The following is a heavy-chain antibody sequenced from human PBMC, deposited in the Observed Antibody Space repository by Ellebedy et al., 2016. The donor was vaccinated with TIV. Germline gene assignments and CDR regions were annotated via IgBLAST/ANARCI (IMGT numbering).Heavy chain of an antibody. CDR2: INPASGDT. D-gene: IGHD2-15*01. Sequence: ASVKVSXKASRYTFTAYFLHWVRQAPGQGLEWMAYINPASGDTYYAQKFQGRVTMTRDTSISTAYMELSRLTSDDTAVYYCARDRGAPGGSCSGGSCYLGAYNWFDPWGQGTLVTVSS. CDR3: ARDRGAPGGSCSGGSCYLGAYNWFDP. V-gene: IGHV1-2*02. CDR1: RYTFTAYF. J-gene: IGHJ5*02.